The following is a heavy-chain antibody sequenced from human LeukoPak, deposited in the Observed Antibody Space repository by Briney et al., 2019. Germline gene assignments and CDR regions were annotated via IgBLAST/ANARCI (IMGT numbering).Heavy chain of an antibody. D-gene: IGHD4-17*01. CDR3: ARELAVTTLGAFDI. CDR1: GGSISSYY. Sequence: PSETLSLTCTVSGGSISSYYWSWIRQPPGKGLEWIGYIYYSGSTNYNPSLKSQVTISVDTSKNQFSLKLSSVTAADTAVYYCARELAVTTLGAFDIWGQGTMVTVSS. CDR2: IYYSGST. V-gene: IGHV4-59*01. J-gene: IGHJ3*02.